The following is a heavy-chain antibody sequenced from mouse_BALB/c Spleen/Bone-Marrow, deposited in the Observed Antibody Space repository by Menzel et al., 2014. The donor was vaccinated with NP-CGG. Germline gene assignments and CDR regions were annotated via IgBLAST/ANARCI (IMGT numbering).Heavy chain of an antibody. Sequence: EVQRVESGAELVKPGASVKLPCTASGFNIKDTYMHWVKPRPEQGLEWIGRIDPANGNTKYDPKFQGKATITADTSSNTAYLQLSSLTSEDTAVYYCAGDGAYWGQGTLVTVSA. D-gene: IGHD3-3*01. CDR2: IDPANGNT. V-gene: IGHV14-3*02. CDR3: AGDGAY. CDR1: GFNIKDTY. J-gene: IGHJ3*01.